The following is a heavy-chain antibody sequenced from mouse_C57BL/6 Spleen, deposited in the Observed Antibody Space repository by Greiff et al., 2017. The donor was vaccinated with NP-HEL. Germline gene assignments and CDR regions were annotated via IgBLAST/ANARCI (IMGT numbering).Heavy chain of an antibody. J-gene: IGHJ2*01. CDR3: ARDDDGYYVFDY. Sequence: QVQLQQSGAELVKPGASVKMSCKASGYTFTSYWITWVKQRPGQGLEWIGDIYPGSGSTNYNEKFKSKATLTVDTSSSTAYMQLSSLTSEDSAVYYCARDDDGYYVFDYWGQGTTLTVSS. CDR2: IYPGSGST. CDR1: GYTFTSYW. V-gene: IGHV1-55*01. D-gene: IGHD2-3*01.